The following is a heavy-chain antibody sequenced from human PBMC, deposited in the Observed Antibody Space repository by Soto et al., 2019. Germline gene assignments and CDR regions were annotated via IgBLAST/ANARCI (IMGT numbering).Heavy chain of an antibody. D-gene: IGHD3-22*01. V-gene: IGHV1-69*01. CDR3: ARNGTYSSSLSQYSGMDV. CDR1: GGTFTDFI. Sequence: QVQLVQSGAEVKEPGCSVKVSCKASGGTFTDFIMNWVRQTPGQGLEWMGGIVPMFGTPTYAEKFKGRVTISATGSTSTAYMELTSLRSEDTAVYYCARNGTYSSSLSQYSGMDVWGQGTTVTVS. CDR2: IVPMFGTP. J-gene: IGHJ6*02.